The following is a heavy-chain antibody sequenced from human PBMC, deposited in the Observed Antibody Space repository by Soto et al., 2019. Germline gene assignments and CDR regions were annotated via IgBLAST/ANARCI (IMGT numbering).Heavy chain of an antibody. J-gene: IGHJ6*02. Sequence: ASVKVSCKASGYTFTSYGISCVRQAPGQGLEWMGWISAYNGNTNYAQKLQGRVTMTTDTSTSTAYMELRSLRSDDTAVYYCAREGYCSSTSCYIAIYYYGMDVWGQGTTVTVSS. CDR3: AREGYCSSTSCYIAIYYYGMDV. CDR1: GYTFTSYG. D-gene: IGHD2-2*02. V-gene: IGHV1-18*04. CDR2: ISAYNGNT.